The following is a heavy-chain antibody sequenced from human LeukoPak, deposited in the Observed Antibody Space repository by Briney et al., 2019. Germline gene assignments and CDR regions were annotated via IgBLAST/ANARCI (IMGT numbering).Heavy chain of an antibody. J-gene: IGHJ6*02. CDR2: IYYSGST. V-gene: IGHV4-31*03. CDR3: ARWNVFYDYVWGRPGIQGMDV. CDR1: GGSISSGGYY. Sequence: PSQTLSLTCTVSGGSISSGGYYWSWIRQHPGKGLEWIGYIYYSGSTYYNPSLKSRVTISVDTSKNQFSLKLSSVTAADTAVYYCARWNVFYDYVWGRPGIQGMDVWGQGTTVTVSS. D-gene: IGHD3-16*01.